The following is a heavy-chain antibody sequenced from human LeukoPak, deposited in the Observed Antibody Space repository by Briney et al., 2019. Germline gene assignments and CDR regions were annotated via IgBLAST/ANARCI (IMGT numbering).Heavy chain of an antibody. CDR3: ARDHSLELPFDY. CDR2: ISAYNGNT. CDR1: GYTFTSYG. Sequence: ASVKVSCKASGYTFTSYGISRVRQAPGQGPEWMGWISAYNGNTNYAQKLQGRVTMTTDTSTSTAYMELRSLRSDDTAVYYCARDHSLELPFDYWGQGTLVTVSS. J-gene: IGHJ4*02. V-gene: IGHV1-18*01. D-gene: IGHD1-7*01.